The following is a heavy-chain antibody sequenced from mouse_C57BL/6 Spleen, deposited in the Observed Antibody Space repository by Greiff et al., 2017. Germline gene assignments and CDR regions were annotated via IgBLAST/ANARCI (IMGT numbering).Heavy chain of an antibody. CDR1: GYTFTDYN. J-gene: IGHJ2*01. CDR3: ARGYYGSSYDCCDY. D-gene: IGHD1-1*01. CDR2: INPNNGGT. V-gene: IGHV1-18*01. Sequence: EVQLQQSGPELVKPGASVKIPCKASGYTFTDYNMDWVKQSHGKSLEWIGDINPNNGGTIYNQKFKGKATLTVDKSSSTAYMELLSLTSEDTAVYYCARGYYGSSYDCCDYWGQGTTLTVSS.